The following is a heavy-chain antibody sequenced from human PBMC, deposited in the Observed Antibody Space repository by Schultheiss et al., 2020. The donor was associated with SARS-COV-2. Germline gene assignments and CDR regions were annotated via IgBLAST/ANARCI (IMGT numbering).Heavy chain of an antibody. Sequence: ASVKVSCKASGYTFTSYGISWVRQAPGQGLEWMGWISAYNGNTNYSQKLQGRVTMTTDTYTSKAYMELRSLRSDDTAVYYCSRAYQPPHYYDSSGYYYVDAFDIWGQGTMVTVSS. CDR2: ISAYNGNT. J-gene: IGHJ3*02. V-gene: IGHV1-18*01. CDR3: SRAYQPPHYYDSSGYYYVDAFDI. CDR1: GYTFTSYG. D-gene: IGHD3-22*01.